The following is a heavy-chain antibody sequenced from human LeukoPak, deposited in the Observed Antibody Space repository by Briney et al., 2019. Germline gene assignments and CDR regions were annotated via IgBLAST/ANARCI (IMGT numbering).Heavy chain of an antibody. CDR2: ITASGDRT. V-gene: IGHV3-23*01. D-gene: IGHD2-15*01. Sequence: SGGSLRLSCAASGFTFSSYGMSWVRQAPGKGLEWVSGITASGDRTYYADSVKGRFTMSRDNSKNTVYLQMNSLRVDDTAVYYCARRDIVVVVSASDYWGQGTLVTVSS. CDR1: GFTFSSYG. CDR3: ARRDIVVVVSASDY. J-gene: IGHJ4*02.